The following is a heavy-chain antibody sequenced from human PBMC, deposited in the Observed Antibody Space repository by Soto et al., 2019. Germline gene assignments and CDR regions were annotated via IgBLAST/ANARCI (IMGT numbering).Heavy chain of an antibody. CDR1: GGSISSGSYY. D-gene: IGHD2-8*02. CDR3: ARDKITGLFDY. Sequence: SETQSLTCTVSGGSISSGSYYWGWIRQPPGKGLEWIGSIYYSGSTYYNPSLKSRVTISVDTSKNQFSLKLTSVTAADTAVYYCARDKITGLFDYWGQGTLVTVSS. CDR2: IYYSGST. J-gene: IGHJ4*02. V-gene: IGHV4-39*02.